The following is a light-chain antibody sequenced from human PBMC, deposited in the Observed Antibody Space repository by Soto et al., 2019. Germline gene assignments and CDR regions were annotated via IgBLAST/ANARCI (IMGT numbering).Light chain of an antibody. CDR2: AAS. J-gene: IGKJ1*01. CDR1: QTISSTY. CDR3: QQYGSSPPT. V-gene: IGKV3-20*01. Sequence: DIVLRQSPSTMSLSTGASATLSCRASQTISSTYLAWYQQKPGQAPRLLIYAASTRATGIPDRFSGSGSGTDFTLTISRLEPEDFAVYYCQQYGSSPPTFGQG.